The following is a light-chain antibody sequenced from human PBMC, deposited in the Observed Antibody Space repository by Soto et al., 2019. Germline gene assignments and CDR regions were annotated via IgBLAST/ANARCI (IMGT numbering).Light chain of an antibody. J-gene: IGKJ5*01. Sequence: IQLTQSPSSLSASVGDRVTITCRASQGIGSYLAWYQQKPGEAPKLLIYEASTLQSGVPSRFSGSGSGTEFTLTISGLRPEDLATYLSQQHSARPLIFGQGTRLEIK. CDR2: EAS. V-gene: IGKV1-9*01. CDR1: QGIGSY. CDR3: QQHSARPLI.